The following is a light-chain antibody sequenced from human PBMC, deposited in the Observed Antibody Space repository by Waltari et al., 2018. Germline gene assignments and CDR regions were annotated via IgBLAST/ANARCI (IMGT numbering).Light chain of an antibody. CDR1: NLESKS. CDR2: YDS. Sequence: SYVLTQPPSVSVAPGETARITCGGNNLESKSVHWYRQRPGHAPVLVISYDSDRPSGTPERFSGSNSGNTATLTISRVEAGDEADYYCQVWDANTDPGVFGTGTEVTVL. J-gene: IGLJ1*01. CDR3: QVWDANTDPGV. V-gene: IGLV3-21*01.